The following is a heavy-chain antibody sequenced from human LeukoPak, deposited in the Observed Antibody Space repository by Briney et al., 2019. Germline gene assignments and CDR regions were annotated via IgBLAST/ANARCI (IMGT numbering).Heavy chain of an antibody. CDR2: IYTSGST. D-gene: IGHD3-22*01. CDR1: GGSISSYY. V-gene: IGHV4-4*07. CDR3: AKDLNYYDTSGYYFFDY. J-gene: IGHJ4*02. Sequence: SETLSLTCTVSGGSISSYYWSWIRQPAGKGLEWIGRIYTSGSTNYNPSLKSRVTMSVDTSKNQFSLKLSSVTAADTAIYYCAKDLNYYDTSGYYFFDYWGQGTLVTVSS.